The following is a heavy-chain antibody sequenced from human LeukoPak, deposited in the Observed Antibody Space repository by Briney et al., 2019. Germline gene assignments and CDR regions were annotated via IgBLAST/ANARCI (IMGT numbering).Heavy chain of an antibody. D-gene: IGHD2-2*01. V-gene: IGHV4-4*07. CDR1: GGSISSYY. CDR3: ARDQIVVVPETYYYDMDV. J-gene: IGHJ6*03. CDR2: IYTSGST. Sequence: SETLSLTCTVSGGSISSYYWSWIRQPAGKGLEWIGRIYTSGSTNYNPSLKSRVTMSVDTSKNQFSLKLSSVTAADTAVYYCARDQIVVVPETYYYDMDVWGKGTTVTVSS.